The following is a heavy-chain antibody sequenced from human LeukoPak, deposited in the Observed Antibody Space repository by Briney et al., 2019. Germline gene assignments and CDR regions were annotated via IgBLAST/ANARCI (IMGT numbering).Heavy chain of an antibody. J-gene: IGHJ4*02. CDR1: GFTFSSYS. Sequence: GGSLRLSCAASGFTFSSYSMNWVRRAPGKGLEWLSYISSTSSAIYYADSLKGRLTISRDNAKNSLYLQMNSLRAEDTAVYYCARVIGSYGDSAYWGQGTLVTVSS. D-gene: IGHD3-16*01. V-gene: IGHV3-48*04. CDR2: ISSTSSAI. CDR3: ARVIGSYGDSAY.